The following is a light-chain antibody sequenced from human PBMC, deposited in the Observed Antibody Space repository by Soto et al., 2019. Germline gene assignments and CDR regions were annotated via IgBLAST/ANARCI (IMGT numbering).Light chain of an antibody. Sequence: QSVLTQPPSVSGAPGQRVTISCTGSSSNIGAGYDVHWYQQLPGRAPKLLIDGNTNRPSGVPDRFSGSKSGTSASLAITGLQAEDEADYYCLSFDSSLSVVFGGGTTLTVL. J-gene: IGLJ2*01. V-gene: IGLV1-40*01. CDR2: GNT. CDR1: SSNIGAGYD. CDR3: LSFDSSLSVV.